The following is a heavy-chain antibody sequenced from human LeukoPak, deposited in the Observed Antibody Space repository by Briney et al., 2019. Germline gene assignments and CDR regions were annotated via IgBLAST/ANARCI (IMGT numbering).Heavy chain of an antibody. D-gene: IGHD4-17*01. V-gene: IGHV3-30*03. J-gene: IGHJ5*02. CDR1: GFTFSSYG. CDR2: ISYDGSNK. Sequence: GGSLRLSFAASGFTFSSYGMHWVRQAPGKGLEWVAVISYDGSNKYYADSVKGRFTISRDNSKNTLYLQMNSLRAEDTAVYYCASLPDYAEDWFDPWGQGTLVTVSS. CDR3: ASLPDYAEDWFDP.